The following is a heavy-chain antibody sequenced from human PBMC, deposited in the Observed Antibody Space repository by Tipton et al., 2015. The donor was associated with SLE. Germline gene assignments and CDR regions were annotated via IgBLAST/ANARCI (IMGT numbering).Heavy chain of an antibody. CDR2: IYYSGST. CDR3: ARDGGEYYFDY. CDR1: GGSISSGSYY. V-gene: IGHV4-39*07. J-gene: IGHJ4*02. D-gene: IGHD3-10*01. Sequence: TLSLTCTASGGSISSGSYYWGWIRQPPGKGLEWIGSIYYSGSTYYNPSLKSRVTISVDTSKNQFSLKLSSVTAADTAVYYCARDGGEYYFDYWGQGTLVTVSS.